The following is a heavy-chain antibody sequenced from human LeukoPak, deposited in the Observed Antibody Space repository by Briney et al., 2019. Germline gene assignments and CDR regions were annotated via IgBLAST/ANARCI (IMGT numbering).Heavy chain of an antibody. CDR3: ARDTRSYDSSGYYFFDF. CDR1: GASIRSYY. V-gene: IGHV4-59*01. CDR2: INYSGST. J-gene: IGHJ4*02. D-gene: IGHD3-22*01. Sequence: PSETLSLTCTVSGASIRSYYWNWLRQPPGRGLEWIGYINYSGSTNFNSSLKSRATISMDTSKHHFSLKLSSVTAADTAVYYCARDTRSYDSSGYYFFDFWGQGPVATVSS.